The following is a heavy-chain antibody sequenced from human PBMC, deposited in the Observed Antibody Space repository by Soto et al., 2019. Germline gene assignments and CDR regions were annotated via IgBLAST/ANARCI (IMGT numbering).Heavy chain of an antibody. V-gene: IGHV3-21*01. D-gene: IGHD1-26*01. CDR1: GFTFSSYS. J-gene: IGHJ4*02. Sequence: RGSLRLSCAASGFTFSSYSMNWVRQAPGKGLEWVSSISSSSSYIYYADSVKGRFTISRDNAKNSLYLQMNSLRAEDTAVYYCARDPSRGAPYWGQGTLVTVSS. CDR2: ISSSSSYI. CDR3: ARDPSRGAPY.